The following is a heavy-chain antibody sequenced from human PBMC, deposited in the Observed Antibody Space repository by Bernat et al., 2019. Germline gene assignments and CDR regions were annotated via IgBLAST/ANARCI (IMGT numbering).Heavy chain of an antibody. J-gene: IGHJ4*02. CDR1: GFTFSSYG. V-gene: IGHV3-30*18. Sequence: QVQLVESGGGVVQPGRSLRLSCAASGFTFSSYGMHWVRQAPGKGLEWVAVISYDRSNKYYADSVKGRFTISRDNSKNTLYLQMNSLRAEDTAVYYCAKDDYYYDSSGYYPIDYWGQGTLVTVSS. D-gene: IGHD3-22*01. CDR2: ISYDRSNK. CDR3: AKDDYYYDSSGYYPIDY.